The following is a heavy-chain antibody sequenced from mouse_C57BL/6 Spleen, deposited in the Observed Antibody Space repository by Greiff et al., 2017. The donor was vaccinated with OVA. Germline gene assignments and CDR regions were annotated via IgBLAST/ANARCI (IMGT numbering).Heavy chain of an antibody. CDR1: GYTFTSYW. J-gene: IGHJ4*01. V-gene: IGHV1-69*01. CDR2: IDPSDSYT. D-gene: IGHD3-3*01. Sequence: VQLQQSGAELVMPWASVKLSCKASGYTFTSYWMHWVKQRPGQGLEWIGEIDPSDSYTNYNQKFKGKSTLTVDKSSSTAYMQLSRLTSEDSAVYYCARRAGYYPMDYWGQGTSVTVSS. CDR3: ARRAGYYPMDY.